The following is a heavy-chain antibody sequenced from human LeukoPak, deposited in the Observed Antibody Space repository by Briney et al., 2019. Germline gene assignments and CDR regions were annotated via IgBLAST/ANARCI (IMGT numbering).Heavy chain of an antibody. Sequence: GGSLRLSCAASGFTFSGYWMNWVRQAPGKGLEWVSYISSSGSTIYYADSVKGRFTISRDKAKNSLYLQMNSLRAEDTAVYYCASSQQWLEPFDYWGQGTLVTVSS. CDR1: GFTFSGYW. CDR2: ISSSGSTI. V-gene: IGHV3-48*03. CDR3: ASSQQWLEPFDY. J-gene: IGHJ4*02. D-gene: IGHD6-19*01.